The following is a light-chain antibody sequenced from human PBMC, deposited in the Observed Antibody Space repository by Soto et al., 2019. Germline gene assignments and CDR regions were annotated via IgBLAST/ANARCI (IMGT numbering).Light chain of an antibody. CDR1: QSISGT. Sequence: EIVMTQSPATLSVSPGGRATLSCRASQSISGTLAWYQQKPGQAPRLLIYETSSRATGIPDRFSGSGSQTDFTLTISRLEPEDFAVYYCQQYGTSPRTFGQGTKVDIK. CDR2: ETS. CDR3: QQYGTSPRT. V-gene: IGKV3-20*01. J-gene: IGKJ1*01.